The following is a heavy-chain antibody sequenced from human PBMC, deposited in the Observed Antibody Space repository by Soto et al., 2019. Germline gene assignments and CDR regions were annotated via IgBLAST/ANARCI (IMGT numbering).Heavy chain of an antibody. V-gene: IGHV3-15*01. CDR3: TLYPYCTNGVCPPYYYYYMDV. D-gene: IGHD2-8*01. CDR2: IKSKTDGGTT. J-gene: IGHJ6*03. Sequence: EVQLVESGGGLVKPGGSLRLSCAASGFTFSNAWMSWVRQAPGKGLEWVGRIKSKTDGGTTDYAAPVKGRFTISRDDSKNTLYLQMNSLKTEDTAVYYCTLYPYCTNGVCPPYYYYYMDVWGKGTTVTVSS. CDR1: GFTFSNAW.